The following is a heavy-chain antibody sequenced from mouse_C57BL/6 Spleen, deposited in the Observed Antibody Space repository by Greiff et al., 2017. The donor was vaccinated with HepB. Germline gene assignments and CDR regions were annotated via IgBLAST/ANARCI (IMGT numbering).Heavy chain of an antibody. V-gene: IGHV1-82*01. D-gene: IGHD2-3*01. CDR2: IYPGDGDT. CDR1: GYAFSSSW. Sequence: QVQLQQSGPELVKPGASVKISCKASGYAFSSSWMNWVKQRPGKGLEWIGRIYPGDGDTNYNGKFKGKATLTADKSSSTAYMQLSSLTSEDSAVYFCARSLIYGGYGNYFDYWGQGTTLTVSS. J-gene: IGHJ2*01. CDR3: ARSLIYGGYGNYFDY.